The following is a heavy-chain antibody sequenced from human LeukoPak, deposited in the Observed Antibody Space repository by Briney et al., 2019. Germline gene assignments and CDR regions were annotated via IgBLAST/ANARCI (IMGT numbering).Heavy chain of an antibody. J-gene: IGHJ4*02. CDR2: ITASGRST. V-gene: IGHV3-11*01. Sequence: GGSLRLSCAASGFTVSSNYMSWVRQAPGKGLEWISYITASGRSTNYADSVKGRFTISMDNAKNPVVNSLRAEDTAVYYCTRERRGSYYAFESWGQGTLVSVSS. D-gene: IGHD3-16*01. CDR3: TRERRGSYYAFES. CDR1: GFTVSSNY.